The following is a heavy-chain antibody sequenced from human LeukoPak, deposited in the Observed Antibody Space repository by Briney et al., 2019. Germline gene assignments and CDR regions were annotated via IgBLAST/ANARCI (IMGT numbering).Heavy chain of an antibody. J-gene: IGHJ4*02. CDR2: INPSGGST. V-gene: IGHV1-46*01. D-gene: IGHD6-19*01. CDR3: ARDRAVAGSRPRTNPVDY. Sequence: GASVKVSCKASGYTFTSYYMHWVRQAPGQGLEWMGIINPSGGSTSYAQKFQGRVTMTRDTSTSTVYMELSSLRSEDTAVYYCARDRAVAGSRPRTNPVDYWGQGTLVTVSS. CDR1: GYTFTSYY.